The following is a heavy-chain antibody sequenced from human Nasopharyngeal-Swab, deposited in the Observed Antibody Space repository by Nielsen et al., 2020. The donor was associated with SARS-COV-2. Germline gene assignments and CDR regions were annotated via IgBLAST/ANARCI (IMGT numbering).Heavy chain of an antibody. CDR1: GYSFTNYW. Sequence: GESLKISCQGSGYSFTNYWIVWVRQMPGKGLEWMGTIDPRDSYITYSPSFQGHVTLSTDKSINTAYLQWSSLKASDTAMYYCARLIIDSGPFSPWGQGTLVTVSS. CDR2: IDPRDSYI. CDR3: ARLIIDSGPFSP. V-gene: IGHV5-10-1*01. D-gene: IGHD2/OR15-2a*01. J-gene: IGHJ5*02.